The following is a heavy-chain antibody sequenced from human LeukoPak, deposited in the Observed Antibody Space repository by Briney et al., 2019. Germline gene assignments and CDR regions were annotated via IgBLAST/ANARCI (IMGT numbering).Heavy chain of an antibody. D-gene: IGHD6-6*01. CDR2: IKEDGRTK. CDR1: GFTFSNAW. CDR3: ARIGYVSSSLDF. V-gene: IGHV3-7*05. J-gene: IGHJ4*02. Sequence: GGSLRLSCTASGFTFSNAWMSWVRQAPGKGLEWVANIKEDGRTKYYLDSVKGRFTISRDNPKNSLYLEMDSLRADDTAVYFCARIGYVSSSLDFWGQGALVTVSS.